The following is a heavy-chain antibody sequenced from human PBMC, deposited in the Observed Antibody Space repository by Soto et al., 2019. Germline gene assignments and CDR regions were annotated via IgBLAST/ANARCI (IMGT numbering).Heavy chain of an antibody. J-gene: IGHJ6*02. D-gene: IGHD6-13*01. CDR2: ISAYNGNT. Sequence: ASVKVSCKASGYTFTSYGISWVRQAPGQGLEWMGWISAYNGNTNYAQKLQGRVTMTTDTSTSTAYMELRSLRSEDTAVYYCARDVAAAGTGAGLDVWGQGTTVTVSS. CDR1: GYTFTSYG. CDR3: ARDVAAAGTGAGLDV. V-gene: IGHV1-18*01.